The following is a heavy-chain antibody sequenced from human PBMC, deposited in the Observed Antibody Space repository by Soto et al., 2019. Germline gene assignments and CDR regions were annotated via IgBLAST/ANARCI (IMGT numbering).Heavy chain of an antibody. J-gene: IGHJ6*03. V-gene: IGHV4-4*02. CDR1: SGSISSSKW. Sequence: QVQLQESGPGLVKPSGTLSLTCVVSSGSISSSKWWSWVRQPPGKGLEWIGEIYHTGSTNYNPSLKGRIPISLDKSNHPFSPTLRFWTGADPAMYFWAGGFEGQREEYIDGLGNGTTVTVS. CDR2: IYHTGST. CDR3: AGGFEGQREEYIDG.